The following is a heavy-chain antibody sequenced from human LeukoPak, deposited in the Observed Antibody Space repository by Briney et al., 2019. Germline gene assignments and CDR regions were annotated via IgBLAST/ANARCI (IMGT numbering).Heavy chain of an antibody. CDR2: IYYSGNS. CDR1: GGSISSGSHY. CDR3: ARLSYGSGSHYNFYFDF. V-gene: IGHV4-39*01. D-gene: IGHD3-10*01. Sequence: PSETLSLTCTVSGGSISSGSHYWGWIRQPPGKELEWIGNIYYSGNSYYNPSLKSRVTISVDASKNQFSPNLSSVTAADTAVYYCARLSYGSGSHYNFYFDFWGQGTLVTVSA. J-gene: IGHJ4*02.